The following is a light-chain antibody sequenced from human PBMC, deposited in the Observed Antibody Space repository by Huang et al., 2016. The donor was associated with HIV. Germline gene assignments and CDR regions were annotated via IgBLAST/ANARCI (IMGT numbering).Light chain of an antibody. J-gene: IGKJ2*01. CDR3: QQRSAWLYT. CDR2: ATS. V-gene: IGKV3-11*01. CDR1: QSVTTY. Sequence: EIVLTQSPATLSSSPGERATLSCRASQSVTTYLAWYQQQPGQAPRLLIYATSHRATGSPARFSGSGSGTEFTLTISSLEPEDFAVYYCQQRSAWLYTFGQGTKVEIK.